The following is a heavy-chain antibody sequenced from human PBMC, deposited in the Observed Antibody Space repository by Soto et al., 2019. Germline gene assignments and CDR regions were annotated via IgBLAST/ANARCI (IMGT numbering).Heavy chain of an antibody. CDR2: IAVGSGYT. Sequence: ASVKVSCKASGFTFTSSAFQWVRQARGQRLEWIGWIAVGSGYTNYAQRFQDRVTLTRDMSTATTYMELSRLTSEDTAIYYCAVDGVPRTSFRYYYFRFWGRGTLVTVSS. CDR1: GFTFTSSA. CDR3: AVDGVPRTSFRYYYFRF. D-gene: IGHD1-20*01. J-gene: IGHJ4*02. V-gene: IGHV1-58*01.